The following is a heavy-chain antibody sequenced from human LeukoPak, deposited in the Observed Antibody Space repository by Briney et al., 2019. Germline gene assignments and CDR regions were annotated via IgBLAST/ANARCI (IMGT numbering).Heavy chain of an antibody. CDR3: TTGRYYYDSSGYYNPIDY. D-gene: IGHD3-22*01. Sequence: GGPLRLSCAASGFTFSSDAMHWVRQAPGKGLEWVGRIKSKTDGGTTDHAAPVKGRFTISRDDSKNTLYLQMNSLKTEDTAVYYCTTGRYYYDSSGYYNPIDYWGQGTLVTVSS. CDR1: GFTFSSDA. V-gene: IGHV3-15*01. J-gene: IGHJ4*02. CDR2: IKSKTDGGTT.